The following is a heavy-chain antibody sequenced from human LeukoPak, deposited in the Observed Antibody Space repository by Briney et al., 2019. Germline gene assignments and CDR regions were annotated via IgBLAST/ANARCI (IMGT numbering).Heavy chain of an antibody. J-gene: IGHJ2*01. CDR2: ISPGDSDT. V-gene: IGHV5-51*01. CDR3: ARLIVVVTGRMYFDL. CDR1: GYSFTSQW. Sequence: GESLKISCKGSGYSFTSQWIGWLRQMPGKGLEWMGIISPGDSDTRYSPSFQGQVTISADKSISTAYLQWSSLKASDTAMYYCARLIVVVTGRMYFDLWGRVTLVTVSS. D-gene: IGHD2-21*02.